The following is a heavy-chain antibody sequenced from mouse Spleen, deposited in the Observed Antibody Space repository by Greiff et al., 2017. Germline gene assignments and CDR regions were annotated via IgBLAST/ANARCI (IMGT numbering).Heavy chain of an antibody. CDR1: GFSVSSYT. J-gene: IGHJ3*01. CDR2: IRSGGGNT. V-gene: IGHV5-9*04. Sequence: EVKLVESGGGLVKPGGSLKLSCTASGFSVSSYTMSWVRQTPAKRLEWVATIRSGGGNTDYPDSVKGRFTISRDNARNTLYLQMSSLRSEDTAVYYCVKEEGTWFAYWGQGTLVTVSA. CDR3: VKEEGTWFAY. D-gene: IGHD3-3*01.